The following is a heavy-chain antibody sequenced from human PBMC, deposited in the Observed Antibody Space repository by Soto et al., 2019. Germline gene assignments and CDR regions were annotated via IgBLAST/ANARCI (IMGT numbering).Heavy chain of an antibody. CDR1: GYTFTSYA. D-gene: IGHD6-13*01. CDR2: INAGNGNT. Sequence: ASVKVSCKASGYTFTSYAMHWVRQAPGQRLEWMGWINAGNGNTKYSQKFQGRVTITRDTSASTAYMELSSLGSEDTAVYYCARDQAAAGRGYYYGMDVWGQGTTVTVSS. CDR3: ARDQAAAGRGYYYGMDV. J-gene: IGHJ6*02. V-gene: IGHV1-3*01.